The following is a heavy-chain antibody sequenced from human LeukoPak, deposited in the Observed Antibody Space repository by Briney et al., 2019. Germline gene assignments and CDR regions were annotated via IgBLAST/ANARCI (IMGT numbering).Heavy chain of an antibody. V-gene: IGHV3-23*01. J-gene: IGHJ4*02. D-gene: IGHD4-23*01. CDR1: GFTFSSYA. CDR3: AKAPSAVVYGGNSNSYFDY. Sequence: PGGSLRLSCAASGFTFSSYAMSWVRQAPGKGLKWVSTINDNGDGTYYADSVKGRFTISRDNSYNTVSLQMNSLRDEDTGVYYCAKAPSAVVYGGNSNSYFDYWGQGTLVTVSS. CDR2: INDNGDGT.